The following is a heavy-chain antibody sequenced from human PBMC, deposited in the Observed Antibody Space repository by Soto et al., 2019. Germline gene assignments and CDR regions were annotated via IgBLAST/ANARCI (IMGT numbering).Heavy chain of an antibody. Sequence: SETLSLTCTVSGGSISSYYWSWIRQPPGKGLEWIGYIYYSGSTNYNPSLKSRVTISVDTSKNQFSLKLSSVTAADTAVYYCASTKLRYFDWLSHRFDYWGQGTLVTVSS. J-gene: IGHJ4*02. CDR3: ASTKLRYFDWLSHRFDY. CDR1: GGSISSYY. CDR2: IYYSGST. D-gene: IGHD3-9*01. V-gene: IGHV4-59*01.